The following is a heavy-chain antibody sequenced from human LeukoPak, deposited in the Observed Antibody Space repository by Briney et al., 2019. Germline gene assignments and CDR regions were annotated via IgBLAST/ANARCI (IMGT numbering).Heavy chain of an antibody. CDR1: GGSFSGYY. CDR2: INHSGST. D-gene: IGHD3-9*01. V-gene: IGHV4-34*01. CDR3: ARALDILTGTFDY. J-gene: IGHJ4*02. Sequence: SETVSLTCAVYGGSFSGYYWSWIRQPPGKGLEWIGEINHSGSTNYNPSLKSRVTISVDTSKNQFSLKLSSVTAADTAVYYCARALDILTGTFDYWGQGTLVTVSS.